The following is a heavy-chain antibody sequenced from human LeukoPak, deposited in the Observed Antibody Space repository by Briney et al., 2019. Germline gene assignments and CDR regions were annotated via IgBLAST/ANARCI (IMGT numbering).Heavy chain of an antibody. CDR3: ARGRYSGFDI. CDR1: GDSVSSSSIA. J-gene: IGHJ3*02. V-gene: IGHV6-1*01. Sequence: SQTLSLTCAISGDSVSSSSIAWNWIRQSPSRGLEWLGRTYYRSSKYNYEYAVSVKSRINGNLDTFTHQLSLQLNSVTPEHTAVYYCARGRYSGFDIWGQGTMFTVSS. D-gene: IGHD2-21*01. CDR2: TYYRSSKYNY.